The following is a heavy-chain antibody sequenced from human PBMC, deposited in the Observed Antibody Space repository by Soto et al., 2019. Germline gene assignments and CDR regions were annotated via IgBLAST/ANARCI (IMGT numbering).Heavy chain of an antibody. D-gene: IGHD2-8*01. Sequence: GGSXRLSGASSGFSFIVTAIHWFRHASGKGLECVGRIRSKANSYATAYAASVKGRFTISRDNSNNTLYLQLNSLTADDTAVYFCERDQGRETEDGQIGKGMDVWGKGT. CDR1: GFSFIVTA. V-gene: IGHV3-73*01. CDR3: ERDQGRETEDGQIGKGMDV. J-gene: IGHJ6*04. CDR2: IRSKANSYAT.